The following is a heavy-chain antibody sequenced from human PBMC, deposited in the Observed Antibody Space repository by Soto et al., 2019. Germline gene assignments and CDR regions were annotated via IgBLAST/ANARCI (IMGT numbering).Heavy chain of an antibody. V-gene: IGHV3-7*01. CDR1: GFTFSSYW. Sequence: SGGSLRLSCAASGFTFSSYWISWVRQAPGKGLEWVANIKQDGSEKYYVDSVKGRFTISRDNAKNSLYLQMNSLRAEDTAVYYCASARSNAVIDYWGQGTLVTVSS. CDR2: IKQDGSEK. CDR3: ASARSNAVIDY. D-gene: IGHD2-15*01. J-gene: IGHJ4*02.